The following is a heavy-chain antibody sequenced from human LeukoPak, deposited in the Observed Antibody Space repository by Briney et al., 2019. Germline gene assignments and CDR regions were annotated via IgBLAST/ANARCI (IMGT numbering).Heavy chain of an antibody. Sequence: SETLSLTCAVYGGSFSGYYWSWIRQPPGKGLEWIGEINHSGSTNYNPSLKSRVTISVDTSKNQFSLRLSSVTAADTAVYYCARDFAFDIWGQGTMVTVSS. CDR3: ARDFAFDI. J-gene: IGHJ3*02. V-gene: IGHV4-34*01. CDR1: GGSFSGYY. CDR2: INHSGST.